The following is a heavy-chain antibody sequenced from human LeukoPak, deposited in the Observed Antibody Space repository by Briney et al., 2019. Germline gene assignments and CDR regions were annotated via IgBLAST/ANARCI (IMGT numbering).Heavy chain of an antibody. D-gene: IGHD1-26*01. J-gene: IGHJ6*03. CDR1: GLTFSRHS. V-gene: IGHV3-23*01. CDR2: ISGGGGDT. CDR3: ANWDPDFYYRVV. Sequence: GGSLRLSCVVSGLTFSRHSMSWVRQAEGRGLEWVSRISGGGGDTHYAGSVKGRFTISRDNSKHTVCLQVHSLRVEDPAVYYCANWDPDFYYRVVGA.